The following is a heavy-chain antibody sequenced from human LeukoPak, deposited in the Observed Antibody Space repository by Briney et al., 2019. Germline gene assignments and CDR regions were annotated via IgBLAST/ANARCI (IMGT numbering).Heavy chain of an antibody. D-gene: IGHD3-22*01. V-gene: IGHV3-30-3*01. CDR2: ISYDGSNK. J-gene: IGHJ4*02. CDR1: GFTFSSYA. Sequence: PGRSLRLSCAASGFTFSSYAMHWVRQAPGKGLEWVAVISYDGSNKYYADSVKGRFTISRDNSKNTLYLQMNSLRAEDTAVYYCARGTMIVGSDYWGQGTLVTVSP. CDR3: ARGTMIVGSDY.